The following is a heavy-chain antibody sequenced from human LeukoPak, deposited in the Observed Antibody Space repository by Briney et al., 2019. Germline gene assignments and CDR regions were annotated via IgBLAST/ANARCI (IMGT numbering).Heavy chain of an antibody. D-gene: IGHD2-8*01. Sequence: SETLSLTCTVSGGSISSSSYYWGWIRQPPGTGLEWIGSIYYSGSTYYNPSLKSRVTISVDTSKNQFSLNLSSVTAADPAIYSCARAVLATKSDTWFNSWGREAWSPSPQ. CDR3: ARAVLATKSDTWFNS. CDR1: GGSISSSSYY. CDR2: IYYSGST. J-gene: IGHJ5*01. V-gene: IGHV4-39*07.